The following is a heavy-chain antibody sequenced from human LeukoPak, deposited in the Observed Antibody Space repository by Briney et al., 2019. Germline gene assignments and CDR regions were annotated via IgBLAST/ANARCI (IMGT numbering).Heavy chain of an antibody. J-gene: IGHJ6*03. Sequence: GGSLRLSCAASGFTFSDYSMSWIRQAPGKGLEWVSTINDRGIATYYADSVKGRFTISRDNSKNTLSLQVSSLRAEDTAIYYCANGLKTAVGPYKGYHYYMDVWGKGTTVTVSS. CDR3: ANGLKTAVGPYKGYHYYMDV. V-gene: IGHV3-23*01. D-gene: IGHD5-18*01. CDR1: GFTFSDYS. CDR2: INDRGIAT.